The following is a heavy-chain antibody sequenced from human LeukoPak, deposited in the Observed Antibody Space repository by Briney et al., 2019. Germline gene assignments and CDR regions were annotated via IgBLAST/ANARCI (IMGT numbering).Heavy chain of an antibody. CDR3: AKPEHSTDAFDI. D-gene: IGHD2/OR15-2a*01. CDR1: GFTFSSYA. J-gene: IGHJ3*02. CDR2: ISGSGGST. Sequence: PGGSLRLSCAGSGFTFSSYAMTWVRQAPGKGLEWVSAISGSGGSTYYADSVKGRFTISRDNSKNTLYLQMNSLRAEDTAVYYCAKPEHSTDAFDIWGQGTMVTVSS. V-gene: IGHV3-23*01.